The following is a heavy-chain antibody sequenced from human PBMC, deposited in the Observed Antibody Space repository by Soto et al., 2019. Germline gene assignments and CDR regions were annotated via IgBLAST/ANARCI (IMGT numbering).Heavy chain of an antibody. CDR1: GYTFTSYG. Sequence: QVQLVQSGAEVKKPGASVKVSCKASGYTFTSYGISWVRQAPGQGLEWMGWISAYNGNTNYAQKFQGRVTMTRDTSISTAYMELSSLRSDDTAVFYCARQLAYCGGDCFTEPIEYWGQGTLVTVSS. V-gene: IGHV1-18*01. D-gene: IGHD2-21*02. CDR2: ISAYNGNT. CDR3: ARQLAYCGGDCFTEPIEY. J-gene: IGHJ4*02.